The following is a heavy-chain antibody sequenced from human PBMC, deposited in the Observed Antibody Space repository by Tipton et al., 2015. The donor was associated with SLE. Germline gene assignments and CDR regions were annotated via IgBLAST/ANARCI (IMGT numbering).Heavy chain of an antibody. CDR2: IFSTGSRPGGT. Sequence: GLVKPSETLSLTCTVSGASMNSGTDYWSWIRQPAGKGLEWVGHIFSTGSRPGGTDYNPSLESRVTISLDSSKNQFSLSMTSVTAADTAIYYCSTVKRYFDRSGSTWYWYYYMDVWGKGTTVTVSS. V-gene: IGHV4-61*02. J-gene: IGHJ6*03. CDR1: GASMNSGTDY. D-gene: IGHD3-22*01. CDR3: STVKRYFDRSGSTWYWYYYMDV.